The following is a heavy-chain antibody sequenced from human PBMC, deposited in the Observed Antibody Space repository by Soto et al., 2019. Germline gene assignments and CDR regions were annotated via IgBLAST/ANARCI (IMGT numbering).Heavy chain of an antibody. V-gene: IGHV3-23*01. J-gene: IGHJ4*02. Sequence: EVQLLESGGGLVQPGGSLRLSCAASGFTFSSYAMRWVRQAPVKGLEWVSAISGSGGSTYYADSVKGRFTIPRDNSKTTLYLQMNSLRAEDTAVYYCARRGSGSYYDYWGQGTLVTVSS. CDR2: ISGSGGST. D-gene: IGHD1-26*01. CDR3: ARRGSGSYYDY. CDR1: GFTFSSYA.